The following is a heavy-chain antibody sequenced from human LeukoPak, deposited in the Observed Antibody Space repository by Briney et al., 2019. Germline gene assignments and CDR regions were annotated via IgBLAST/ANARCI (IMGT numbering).Heavy chain of an antibody. V-gene: IGHV3-7*01. J-gene: IGHJ4*02. CDR3: AKDLVVAAAGTFFDY. D-gene: IGHD6-13*01. CDR2: IKNDGSDK. Sequence: PGGSLRLSCAASGFTFSSYWMTWVRQAPGKGLEWVGNIKNDGSDKFYVDSVKGRFTISRDNAKDSLYLEMNSLRAEDTAVYYCAKDLVVAAAGTFFDYWGQGTLVTVSS. CDR1: GFTFSSYW.